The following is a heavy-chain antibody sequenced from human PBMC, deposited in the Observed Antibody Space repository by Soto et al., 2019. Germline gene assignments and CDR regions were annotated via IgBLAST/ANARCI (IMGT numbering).Heavy chain of an antibody. Sequence: QVHLVQSGAEVKKPGSSVKVSCKASGGTFSSYAISWVRQAPGQGLEWMGRIIPIFDTTNYAQKFQGRVTITADESTSTAYMELSSLRSEDTAVYYCVGYYYNTRGYYYDYWSQGTLVTVSS. V-gene: IGHV1-69*18. J-gene: IGHJ4*02. D-gene: IGHD3-22*01. CDR2: IIPIFDTT. CDR1: GGTFSSYA. CDR3: VGYYYNTRGYYYDY.